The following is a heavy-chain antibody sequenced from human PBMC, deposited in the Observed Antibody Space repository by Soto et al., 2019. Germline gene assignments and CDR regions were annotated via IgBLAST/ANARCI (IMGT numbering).Heavy chain of an antibody. Sequence: QVQLVQSGAAVKKPGSSVKVSCKASGGTFSSYAISWVRQAPGQGLEWMGGIIPIFGTANYAQKFQGRVTITADKSTSTAYMALSSLRSEDTAVYYCARGAAGTYYDIFTPYGMDVWGQGPTVTVSS. V-gene: IGHV1-69*06. J-gene: IGHJ6*02. CDR1: GGTFSSYA. CDR2: IIPIFGTA. CDR3: ARGAAGTYYDIFTPYGMDV. D-gene: IGHD3-9*01.